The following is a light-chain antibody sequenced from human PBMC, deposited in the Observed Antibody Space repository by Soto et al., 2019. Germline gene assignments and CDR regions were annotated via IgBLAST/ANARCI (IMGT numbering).Light chain of an antibody. CDR3: QQRSSWPLT. V-gene: IGKV3-11*01. J-gene: IGKJ4*01. CDR2: DAS. CDR1: QGIGDT. Sequence: EVVMTQSPATLPVSPGEGVTLSCRANQGIGDTLAWYQQKPGQAPRLLIYDASNRATGIPARFSGSGSGTDFTLTISSLEPEDFALYYCQQRSSWPLTFGGGTKVDIK.